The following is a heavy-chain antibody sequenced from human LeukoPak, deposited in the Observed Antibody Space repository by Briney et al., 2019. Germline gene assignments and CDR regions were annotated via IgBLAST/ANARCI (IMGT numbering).Heavy chain of an antibody. CDR2: IYSGGST. CDR3: ASSGSYRFDY. J-gene: IGHJ4*02. V-gene: IGHV3-53*01. D-gene: IGHD1-26*01. Sequence: GGSLRLSCAASGFTVSSNYMSWVRQAPGKGLEWVSVIYSGGSTYYADSVKGRFTISRDNAKNSLYLQMNSLRGEDTAVYYCASSGSYRFDYWGQGTLVTVSS. CDR1: GFTVSSNY.